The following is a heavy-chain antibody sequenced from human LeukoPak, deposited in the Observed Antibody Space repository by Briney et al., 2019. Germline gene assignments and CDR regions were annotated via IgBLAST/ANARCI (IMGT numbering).Heavy chain of an antibody. CDR1: GFSFNNYA. V-gene: IGHV3-23*01. CDR3: AKGGYDYIEVAYFDF. J-gene: IGHJ4*02. CDR2: IIASSGAT. D-gene: IGHD5-12*01. Sequence: GGSLRLSCAASGFSFNNYAMSWVRQAPGKGLEWVSIIIASSGATFYADSVRGRFTISRDISKNTLYLQMNNLRVEDTAVYYCAKGGYDYIEVAYFDFWGQGILVTVSS.